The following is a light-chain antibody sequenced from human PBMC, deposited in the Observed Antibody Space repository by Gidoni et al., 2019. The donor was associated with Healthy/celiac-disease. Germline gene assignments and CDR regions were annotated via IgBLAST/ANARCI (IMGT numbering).Light chain of an antibody. J-gene: IGLJ2*01. CDR2: QDS. CDR3: QAWDSSTEKV. CDR1: KLGDKY. Sequence: SYELTQPPSVSVSPGQTARITCSGDKLGDKYACWYKQKPGQSPVLVIYQDSKRHSGIPERFSGSNSGNTATLTISGTQAMDEADYYCQAWDSSTEKVFGGGTKLTVL. V-gene: IGLV3-1*01.